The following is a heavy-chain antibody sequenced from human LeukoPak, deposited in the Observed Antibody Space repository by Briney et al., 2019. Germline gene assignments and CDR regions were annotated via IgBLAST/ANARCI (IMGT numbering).Heavy chain of an antibody. J-gene: IGHJ4*02. CDR1: GFTVSSTY. CDR3: ARDLVATDATFDY. D-gene: IGHD5-12*01. Sequence: GGSLRLSCAASGFTVSSTYMSWVRQAPGKGLEWVSVIYSGGNIYYIESVKGRFTISRDNAKNSLYLQMNSLRAEDTAVYYCARDLVATDATFDYWGQGTLVTVSS. CDR2: IYSGGNI. V-gene: IGHV3-53*01.